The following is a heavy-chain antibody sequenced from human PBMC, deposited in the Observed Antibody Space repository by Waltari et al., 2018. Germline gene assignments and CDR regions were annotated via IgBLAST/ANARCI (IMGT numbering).Heavy chain of an antibody. D-gene: IGHD3-16*02. CDR3: ARLSGSYLSLFDY. CDR2: IYYSGST. J-gene: IGHJ4*02. V-gene: IGHV4-59*01. CDR1: GGSISRYH. Sequence: QVQLQESGPGLVKPSETLSLTCTVSGGSISRYHWSWSRQTPGQGLEWIGYIYYSGSTNYTPSLKSRVTISVDTSKNQFSLKLSSVTAADTAVYYCARLSGSYLSLFDYWGQGTLVTVSS.